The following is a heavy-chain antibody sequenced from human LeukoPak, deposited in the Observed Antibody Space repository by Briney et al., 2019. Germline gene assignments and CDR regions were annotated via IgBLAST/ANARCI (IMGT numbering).Heavy chain of an antibody. CDR2: IIPIFGTA. V-gene: IGHV1-69*01. Sequence: SVKVSCKASGGTFSSYAISWVRQAPGQGLEWMGGIIPIFGTANYAQKFQGRVTITADESTSTAYMELSSLRSEDTAVYYCARGSGFGRDGYNRGCYFDYWGQGTLVTVSS. CDR1: GGTFSSYA. J-gene: IGHJ4*02. CDR3: ARGSGFGRDGYNRGCYFDY. D-gene: IGHD5-24*01.